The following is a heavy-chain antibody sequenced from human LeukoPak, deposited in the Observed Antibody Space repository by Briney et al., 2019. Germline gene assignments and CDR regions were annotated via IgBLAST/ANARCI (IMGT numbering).Heavy chain of an antibody. J-gene: IGHJ6*02. CDR3: TRDLMDYDVSTGLHHYYMDV. CDR1: GFIFSSHW. V-gene: IGHV3-74*01. Sequence: GGSLRLSCAASGFIFSSHWMHWVRQDPRKGLVWVSRINGDGRNINYADSVRGRFTISRDNAKNTLYLQMNTLRVEDTAVYYCTRDLMDYDVSTGLHHYYMDVWGQGTTVTVSS. D-gene: IGHD3-9*01. CDR2: INGDGRNI.